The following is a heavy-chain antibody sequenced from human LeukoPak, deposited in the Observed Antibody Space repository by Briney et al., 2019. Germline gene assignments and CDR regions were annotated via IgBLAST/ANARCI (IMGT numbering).Heavy chain of an antibody. Sequence: GGSLRLSCAASGFTFTTYSMNWVRQAPGKGLEWVSSISSSSSDIYYADSVKGRFTISRDNAKNSLYLQMNSLRVEDTAIYYCARVFYRITACYGSPWGQGILVTVSS. D-gene: IGHD2-2*01. CDR3: ARVFYRITACYGSP. V-gene: IGHV3-21*01. CDR2: ISSSSSDI. CDR1: GFTFTTYS. J-gene: IGHJ5*02.